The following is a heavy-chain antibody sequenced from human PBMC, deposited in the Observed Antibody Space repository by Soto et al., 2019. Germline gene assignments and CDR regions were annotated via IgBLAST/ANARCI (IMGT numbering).Heavy chain of an antibody. D-gene: IGHD3-3*02. V-gene: IGHV1-18*01. CDR3: ASDISNWFDP. J-gene: IGHJ5*02. CDR2: ISAYNGNT. Sequence: ASVKVSCKASGYTFTSNTITWVRQAPGQGLEWMGWISAYNGNTNYAQKLQGRVTMTTDTSTSTAYMELRSLRSDDTAIYYCASDISNWFDPWGQGTLVTVSS. CDR1: GYTFTSNT.